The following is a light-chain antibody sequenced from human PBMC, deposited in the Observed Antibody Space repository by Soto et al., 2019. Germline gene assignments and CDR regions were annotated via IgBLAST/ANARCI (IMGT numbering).Light chain of an antibody. V-gene: IGLV1-44*01. CDR1: TSNIGGSNA. CDR3: ASWDDSLRAVV. Sequence: QSVLTQPPSVSGTPGQRVAISCSGSTSNIGGSNAVYWYQHVPGTAPKLLIHHNSLRPSGVPDRFSDSKFGTSGSLAISGLQAEDGADYYCASWDDSLRAVVFGGGTKLTVL. J-gene: IGLJ2*01. CDR2: HNS.